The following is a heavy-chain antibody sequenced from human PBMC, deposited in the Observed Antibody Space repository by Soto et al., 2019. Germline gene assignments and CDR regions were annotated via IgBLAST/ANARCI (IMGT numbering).Heavy chain of an antibody. Sequence: GSLRLSCAASGFTFCGYWMSWVRQAPGKGLEWVANIKQDGSEKYYVDSVKGRFTISRDNAKNSLYLLMNSLRAEDTAVYYCAKNNRYCSSTNCFVFEYWGQGTLVTVSS. V-gene: IGHV3-7*01. D-gene: IGHD2-2*01. CDR1: GFTFCGYW. CDR2: IKQDGSEK. CDR3: AKNNRYCSSTNCFVFEY. J-gene: IGHJ4*02.